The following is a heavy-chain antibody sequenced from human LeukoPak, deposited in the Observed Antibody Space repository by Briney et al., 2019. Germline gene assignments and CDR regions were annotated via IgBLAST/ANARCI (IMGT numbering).Heavy chain of an antibody. CDR1: GFSFSDYY. CDR3: ARDAMTVVVGAFDI. CDR2: ISSSSRGSTT. Sequence: PGGSLRLSCAASGFSFSDYYMSWIRQAPGKGLEWVSYISSSSRGSTTYYADSVKGRFTISRDNAKNSLYLQINSLRAEDTAVYYCARDAMTVVVGAFDIWGQGTMVTVSS. J-gene: IGHJ3*02. V-gene: IGHV3-11*01. D-gene: IGHD3-22*01.